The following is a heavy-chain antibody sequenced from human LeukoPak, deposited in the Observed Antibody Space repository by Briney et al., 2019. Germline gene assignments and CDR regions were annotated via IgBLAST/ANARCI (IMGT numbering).Heavy chain of an antibody. CDR1: GYTFTGYY. V-gene: IGHV1-2*06. Sequence: ASVKVSCKSSGYTFTGYYMHWVRQAPGQGLEWMGRINPNSGGTHYAQKFQGRVTMTRDTSISTAYMELTSLTSDDTAVYYCARGSSSSWYKYYFDYWGQGTLVTVSS. CDR3: ARGSSSSWYKYYFDY. D-gene: IGHD6-13*01. CDR2: INPNSGGT. J-gene: IGHJ4*02.